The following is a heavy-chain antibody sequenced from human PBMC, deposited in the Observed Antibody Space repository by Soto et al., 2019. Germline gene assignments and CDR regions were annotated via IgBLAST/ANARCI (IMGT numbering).Heavy chain of an antibody. CDR3: ARLPFPWGGFDP. CDR1: GIVFSDY. CDR2: ISGSGRTI. Sequence: QVQLVESGGGLVKPGGSLRLSCAASGIVFSDYMSWVRQAPGKGLEWLSYISGSGRTIYSADSVNGRFTISRDNATNSLYLQMNNVRTEDTAVYYCARLPFPWGGFDPWGQGTLVTVSS. V-gene: IGHV3-11*01. D-gene: IGHD3-16*01. J-gene: IGHJ5*02.